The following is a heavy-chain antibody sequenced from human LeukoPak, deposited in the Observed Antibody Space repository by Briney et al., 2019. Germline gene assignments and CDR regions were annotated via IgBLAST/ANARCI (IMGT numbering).Heavy chain of an antibody. J-gene: IGHJ3*01. Sequence: PGGSLRLSCAASGFIFNNFAMHWVRQPPGKGLEWVSGITWNSGSIDYADSVKGRFTISRDNARNSLYLQMNSLRPEDTALYYCARDAGYYYDSSGPALWGQGTKVTVSS. CDR1: GFIFNNFA. CDR3: ARDAGYYYDSSGPAL. V-gene: IGHV3-9*01. CDR2: ITWNSGSI. D-gene: IGHD3-22*01.